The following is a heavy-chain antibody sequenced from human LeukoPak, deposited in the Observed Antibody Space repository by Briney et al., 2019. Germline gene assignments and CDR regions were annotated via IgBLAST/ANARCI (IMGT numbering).Heavy chain of an antibody. Sequence: GGSLRLSCAASGFTFDDYGMSWVRQAPGKGLEWVSGINWNGGSTGYADSVKGRFTISRDNAKNSLYLQMNSLRAEDTALYYCARGLLWFGELQLVGKEYYYYYYMDVWGKGTTVTVSS. D-gene: IGHD3-10*01. CDR2: INWNGGST. V-gene: IGHV3-20*04. J-gene: IGHJ6*03. CDR1: GFTFDDYG. CDR3: ARGLLWFGELQLVGKEYYYYYYMDV.